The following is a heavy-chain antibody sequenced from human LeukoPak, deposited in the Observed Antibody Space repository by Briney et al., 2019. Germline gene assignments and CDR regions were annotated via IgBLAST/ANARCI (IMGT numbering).Heavy chain of an antibody. J-gene: IGHJ4*02. D-gene: IGHD5-18*01. Sequence: SETLSLTCTVSGGSISSYYWSWIRQPPGKGLEWIGYIYYSGSTNYNPSLKSRVTISVDTSKNQFSLKVSSVTAADTAVYYCARVQQLWFDYWSQGSLVTVSS. V-gene: IGHV4-59*01. CDR1: GGSISSYY. CDR2: IYYSGST. CDR3: ARVQQLWFDY.